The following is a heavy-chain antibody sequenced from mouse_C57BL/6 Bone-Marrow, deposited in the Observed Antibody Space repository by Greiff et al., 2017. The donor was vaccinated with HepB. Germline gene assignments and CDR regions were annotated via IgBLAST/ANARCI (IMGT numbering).Heavy chain of an antibody. J-gene: IGHJ2*01. V-gene: IGHV1-66*01. CDR1: GYSFTSYY. CDR3: ATAQADY. D-gene: IGHD3-2*02. CDR2: IYPGSGNT. Sequence: LEESGPELVKPGASVKISCKASGYSFTSYYIHWVKQRPGQGLEWIGWIYPGSGNTKYNEKFKGKATLTADTSSSTAYMQLSSLTSEDSAVYYCATAQADYWGQGTTLTVSS.